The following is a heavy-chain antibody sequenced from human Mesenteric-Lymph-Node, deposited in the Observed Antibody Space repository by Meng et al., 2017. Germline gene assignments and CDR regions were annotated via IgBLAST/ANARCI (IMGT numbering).Heavy chain of an antibody. J-gene: IGHJ3*02. CDR1: GFTFSSYE. CDR2: ISSSGSTI. CDR3: ARENYYGTGRRGALDI. D-gene: IGHD3-10*01. V-gene: IGHV3-48*03. Sequence: GESLKISCAASGFTFSSYEMNWVRQAPGKGLEWVSYISSSGSTIYYADSVKGRFTISRDNAKNSLYLQMNSLRAEDTAVYYCARENYYGTGRRGALDIWGQGTTVTVSS.